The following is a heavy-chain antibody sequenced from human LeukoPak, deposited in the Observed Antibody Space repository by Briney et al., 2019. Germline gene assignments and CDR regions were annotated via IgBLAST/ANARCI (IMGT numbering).Heavy chain of an antibody. J-gene: IGHJ4*02. CDR3: AKELYSYGKVGYYFDY. CDR2: ISGSGGST. D-gene: IGHD5-18*01. CDR1: GFTFSSYA. V-gene: IGHV3-23*01. Sequence: GGSLRLSCAASGFTFSSYAMSWVRQAPGKGLEWVSAISGSGGSTYYADSVKGRFTISRDNSKYTLYLQMNSLRAEDTAVYYCAKELYSYGKVGYYFDYWGQGTLVTVSS.